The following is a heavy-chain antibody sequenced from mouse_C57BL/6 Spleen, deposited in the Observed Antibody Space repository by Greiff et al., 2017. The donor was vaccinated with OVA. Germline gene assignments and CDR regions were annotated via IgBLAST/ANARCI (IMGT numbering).Heavy chain of an antibody. V-gene: IGHV1-82*01. D-gene: IGHD1-1*01. J-gene: IGHJ1*03. CDR3: ARSGTVDFDV. CDR2: IYPGDGDT. CDR1: GYAFSSSW. Sequence: VQLKESGPELVKPGASVKISCKASGYAFSSSWMNWVKQRPGKGLEWIGRIYPGDGDTNYNGKFKGKATLTADKSSSTAYMQLSSLTSEDSAVYFCARSGTVDFDVWGTGTTVTVSS.